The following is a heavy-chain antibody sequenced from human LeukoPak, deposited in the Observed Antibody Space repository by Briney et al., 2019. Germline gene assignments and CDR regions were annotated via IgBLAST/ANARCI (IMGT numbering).Heavy chain of an antibody. CDR2: ISGSGGST. D-gene: IGHD2-15*01. CDR1: GFTFSSYA. Sequence: GGSLRLSCAASGFTFSSYAMSWVRQAPGKGLEWVSAISGSGGSTYYADSVKDRFTISRDNSKNTLYLQMNSLRAEDTAVYYCVAFGGSYKFDYWGQGTLVTVSS. J-gene: IGHJ4*02. V-gene: IGHV3-23*01. CDR3: VAFGGSYKFDY.